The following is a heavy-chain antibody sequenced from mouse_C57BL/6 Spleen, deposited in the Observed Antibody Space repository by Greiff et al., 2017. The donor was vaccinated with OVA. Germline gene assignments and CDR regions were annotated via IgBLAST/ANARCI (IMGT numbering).Heavy chain of an antibody. D-gene: IGHD2-4*01. Sequence: QVQLKQPGAELVRPGSSVKLSCKASGYTFTSYWMHWVKQRPIQGLEWIGNIDPSDSETHYNQKFKDKATLTVDKSSSTAYMQLSSLTSEDSAVYYCARHYYDYGTFAYWGQGTLVTVSA. CDR1: GYTFTSYW. CDR2: IDPSDSET. J-gene: IGHJ3*01. CDR3: ARHYYDYGTFAY. V-gene: IGHV1-52*01.